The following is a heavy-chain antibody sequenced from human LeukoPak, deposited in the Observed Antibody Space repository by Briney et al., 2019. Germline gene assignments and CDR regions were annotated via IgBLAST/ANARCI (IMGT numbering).Heavy chain of an antibody. Sequence: PGGSLRLSCAASGFTVSDNYVTWVRQAPGKGLEWVSIVYNSDTTSSADSVKGRFTISRDNSKNTLYLQMNSLRAEDTAVYYCANHPLALVVTAPPAEYFQHWGQGTLVTVSS. CDR1: GFTVSDNY. J-gene: IGHJ1*01. CDR2: VYNSDTT. V-gene: IGHV3-53*01. D-gene: IGHD2-21*02. CDR3: ANHPLALVVTAPPAEYFQH.